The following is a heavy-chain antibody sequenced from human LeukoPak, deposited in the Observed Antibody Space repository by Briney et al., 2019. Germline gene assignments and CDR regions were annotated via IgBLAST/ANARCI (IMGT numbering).Heavy chain of an antibody. J-gene: IGHJ5*02. CDR2: ISGSGGST. V-gene: IGHV3-23*01. CDR1: GFTFSSYA. CDR3: ATLLDSSGYSVDWFDP. Sequence: GGSLRLSCAASGFTFSSYAMSWVRQAPGKGLEWVSAISGSGGSTYYADSVKGRFTISRDNSKNTLYLQMNSLRAEDTAVYYCATLLDSSGYSVDWFDPWGQGTLVTVSS. D-gene: IGHD3-22*01.